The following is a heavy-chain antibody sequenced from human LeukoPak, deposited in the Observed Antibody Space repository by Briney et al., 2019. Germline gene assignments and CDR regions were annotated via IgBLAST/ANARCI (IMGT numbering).Heavy chain of an antibody. Sequence: SETLSLTCTVSGGSISSGGYYWSWIRQHPGKGLEWIVYIYYSGSTYYNPSLKGRVTISVDTSKNQFSLKLSSVTAADTAVYYCARVKMQLAYCGGDCYLGAFDIWGQGTMVTVSS. CDR2: IYYSGST. CDR3: ARVKMQLAYCGGDCYLGAFDI. V-gene: IGHV4-31*03. J-gene: IGHJ3*02. D-gene: IGHD2-21*02. CDR1: GGSISSGGYY.